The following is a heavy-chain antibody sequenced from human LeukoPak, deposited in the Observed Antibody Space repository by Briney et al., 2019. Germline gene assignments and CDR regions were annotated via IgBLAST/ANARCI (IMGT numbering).Heavy chain of an antibody. CDR2: IYYSGST. V-gene: IGHV4-30-4*01. J-gene: IGHJ4*02. D-gene: IGHD2-21*01. Sequence: SQTLSLTCTVSGGSMSSGDYYWSWIRQPPGKGLEWIGYIYYSGSTYYNPSLKSRVTISVDTSKNQFSLKLSSVTAADTAVYYCARDLWGGNYFDYWGQATLVTVSS. CDR1: GGSMSSGDYY. CDR3: ARDLWGGNYFDY.